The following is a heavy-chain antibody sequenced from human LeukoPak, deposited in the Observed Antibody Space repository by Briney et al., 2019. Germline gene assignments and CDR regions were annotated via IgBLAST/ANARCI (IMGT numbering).Heavy chain of an antibody. Sequence: SETLSLTCAVYGGSFSGYYWSWIRQPPGKGLEWIGEINHSGSTNYNPSLKSRVTISVDTSKNLFSLKLSSVTAADTAVYYCARGLRDLGYCSGGSCYPTLDYWGQGTLVTVSS. CDR2: INHSGST. V-gene: IGHV4-34*01. CDR3: ARGLRDLGYCSGGSCYPTLDY. J-gene: IGHJ4*02. CDR1: GGSFSGYY. D-gene: IGHD2-15*01.